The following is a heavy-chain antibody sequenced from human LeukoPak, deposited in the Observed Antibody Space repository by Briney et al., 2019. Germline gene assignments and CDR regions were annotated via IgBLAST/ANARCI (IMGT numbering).Heavy chain of an antibody. CDR3: ARAPELLDAFDI. V-gene: IGHV3-21*01. CDR2: ISSSSSYI. Sequence: PGGSLRLSCAASGFTFSSYSMNWVRQAQGNRLEWVSSISSSSSYIYYADSVKGRFTIARDNAKNSLYLQMNSLRAEDTAVYYCARAPELLDAFDIWGQGTMVTVSS. D-gene: IGHD1-26*01. CDR1: GFTFSSYS. J-gene: IGHJ3*02.